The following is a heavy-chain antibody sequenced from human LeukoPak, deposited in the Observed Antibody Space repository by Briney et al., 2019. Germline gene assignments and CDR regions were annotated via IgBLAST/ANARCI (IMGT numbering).Heavy chain of an antibody. J-gene: IGHJ2*01. CDR3: AKVESYWYFDP. V-gene: IGHV3-23*01. CDR1: GFTFSSYA. D-gene: IGHD2/OR15-2a*01. CDR2: ISGSSGST. Sequence: PGGSLRLSCAASGFTFSSYAMSWVRQAPGKGLEWVSSISGSSGSTYYADSVKGRFTISRDDSKNTLYMQMDSLRGEDTAVYYCAKVESYWYFDPWGRGTLVTVSS.